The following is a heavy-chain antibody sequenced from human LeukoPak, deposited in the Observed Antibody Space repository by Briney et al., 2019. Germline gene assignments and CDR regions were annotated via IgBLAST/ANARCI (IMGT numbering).Heavy chain of an antibody. J-gene: IGHJ4*02. D-gene: IGHD2/OR15-2a*01. Sequence: GGSLRLSCAASGFAFSSYWMHWVLQAPGKGLVWVSRINTDGISTSYADSVKGRFTISRDNAKNTLYLQMNSLRAEDTAVYYCARFSRGNPDYWGQGTLVTVSS. CDR2: INTDGIST. V-gene: IGHV3-74*01. CDR3: ARFSRGNPDY. CDR1: GFAFSSYW.